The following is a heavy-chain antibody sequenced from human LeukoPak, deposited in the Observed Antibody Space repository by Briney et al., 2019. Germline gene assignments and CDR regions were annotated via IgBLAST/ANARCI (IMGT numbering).Heavy chain of an antibody. Sequence: GGSLRLSCAASGFTFSSYWMSWVRQAPGKGLEWVANIKQDGSEKYYVDSVKGRFTISRDNAKNSLYLQMNSLRAEDTAVYYCARDSDVHDYGDKAGSTENDYWGQGTPVTVSS. J-gene: IGHJ4*02. CDR2: IKQDGSEK. V-gene: IGHV3-7*01. D-gene: IGHD4-17*01. CDR3: ARDSDVHDYGDKAGSTENDY. CDR1: GFTFSSYW.